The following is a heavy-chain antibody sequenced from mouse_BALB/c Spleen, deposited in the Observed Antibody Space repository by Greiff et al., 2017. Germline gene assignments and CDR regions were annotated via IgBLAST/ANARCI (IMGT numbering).Heavy chain of an antibody. CDR2: IWAGGST. Sequence: VHLVESGPGLVAPSQSLSITCTVSGFSLTSYGVHWVRQPPGKGLEWLGVIWAGGSTNYNSALMSRLSISKDNSKSQVFLKMNSLQTDDTAMYYCARRSNYAGFAYWGQGTLVTVSA. CDR3: ARRSNYAGFAY. V-gene: IGHV2-9*02. J-gene: IGHJ3*01. D-gene: IGHD1-1*02. CDR1: GFSLTSYG.